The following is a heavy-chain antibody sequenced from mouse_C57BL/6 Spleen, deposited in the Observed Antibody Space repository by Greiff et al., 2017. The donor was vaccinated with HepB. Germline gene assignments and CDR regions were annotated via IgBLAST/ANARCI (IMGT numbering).Heavy chain of an antibody. Sequence: VQLQQSGPELVKPGASVKISCKASGYAFSSSWMNWVKQRPGKGLEWIGRIYPGDGDTNYNGKFKGKATLTADKSSSTAYMQLSSLTSEDSAVYFCARSDYDDPGAYWGQGTLVTVSA. CDR3: ARSDYDDPGAY. CDR1: GYAFSSSW. J-gene: IGHJ3*01. CDR2: IYPGDGDT. D-gene: IGHD2-3*01. V-gene: IGHV1-82*01.